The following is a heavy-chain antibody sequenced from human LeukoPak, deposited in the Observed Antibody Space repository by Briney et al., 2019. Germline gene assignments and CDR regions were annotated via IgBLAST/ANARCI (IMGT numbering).Heavy chain of an antibody. CDR1: GYTFTGYY. Sequence: GASVRVSCKASGYTFTGYYMHWVRQAPGQGLEWMGWINPNSGGTNYAQKFQGRVTMTRDTSISTAYMELSRLRSDDTAVYYCARALGGWSSNHLDYWGQGTLVTVSS. J-gene: IGHJ4*02. D-gene: IGHD6-19*01. V-gene: IGHV1-2*02. CDR3: ARALGGWSSNHLDY. CDR2: INPNSGGT.